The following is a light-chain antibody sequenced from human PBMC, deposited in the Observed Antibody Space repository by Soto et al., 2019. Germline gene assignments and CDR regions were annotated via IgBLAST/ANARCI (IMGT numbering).Light chain of an antibody. V-gene: IGKV3-11*01. J-gene: IGKJ4*01. CDR2: DAS. Sequence: EIVLTQSPATLSLSPGERATLSCRASQSVSSYLAWYQQKPGQAPRLLIYDASNRATGIPARFSGSGSGTDFTLTISSLEPEDFAVYYCQQRSTTGTTFGGGTKVEIK. CDR3: QQRSTTGTT. CDR1: QSVSSY.